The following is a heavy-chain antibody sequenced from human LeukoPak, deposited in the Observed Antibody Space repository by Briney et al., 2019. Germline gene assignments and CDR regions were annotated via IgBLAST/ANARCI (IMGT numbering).Heavy chain of an antibody. CDR1: GYTFTSYG. CDR2: ISAYNGNT. D-gene: IGHD3-3*01. Sequence: ASVKVSCKASGYTFTSYGISWVRQAPGQGLEWMGWISAYNGNTNYAQQLQGRVTMTTDTSTSTAYMELRSLRSDDTAVYYCARDSTIFGVVITTGIDDYWGRGTLVTVSS. CDR3: ARDSTIFGVVITTGIDDY. J-gene: IGHJ4*02. V-gene: IGHV1-18*01.